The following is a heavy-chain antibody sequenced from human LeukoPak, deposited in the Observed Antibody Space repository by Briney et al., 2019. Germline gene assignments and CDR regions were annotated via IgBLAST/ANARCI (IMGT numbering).Heavy chain of an antibody. CDR2: ITHTGSA. V-gene: IGHV4-34*01. CDR1: GGSFIDYR. Sequence: SDTLSLTRAVYGGSFIDYRWSWIRQTPGKGLEWIGQITHTGSAIYNPSLKTRVDISVGTSNQFYLNLNSVTAADTAMYYGARGPASTSGYYVGGYYFFDSWGQGSLVTVSS. CDR3: ARGPASTSGYYVGGYYFFDS. D-gene: IGHD3-22*01. J-gene: IGHJ4*02.